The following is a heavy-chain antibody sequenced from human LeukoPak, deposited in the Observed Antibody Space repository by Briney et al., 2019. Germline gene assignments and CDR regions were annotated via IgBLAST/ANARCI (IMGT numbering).Heavy chain of an antibody. D-gene: IGHD6-13*01. V-gene: IGHV3-33*01. J-gene: IGHJ4*02. Sequence: GGSLRLSCAASGFTFSSYGMHWVRQAPGKGLEWVAVIWYDGSNKYYADSVKGRFTISRDNSKNTLYLQMNSLRAEDTAVYYCAREGSSSWYDGLDYWGQGTLVTVSS. CDR1: GFTFSSYG. CDR2: IWYDGSNK. CDR3: AREGSSSWYDGLDY.